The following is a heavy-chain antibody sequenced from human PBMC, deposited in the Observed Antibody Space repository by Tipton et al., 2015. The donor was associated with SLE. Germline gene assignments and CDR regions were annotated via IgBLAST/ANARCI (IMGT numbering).Heavy chain of an antibody. CDR1: GFTFSNYA. V-gene: IGHV3-64*01. CDR3: ARGAPGSAAAERFDY. D-gene: IGHD6-13*01. CDR2: ISDNGGST. Sequence: SLRLSCVASGFTFSNYAMYWVRQAPGKGLEYVSGISDNGGSTEYANSVKGRFPISRDNSKNTLYLQMGRLRPEDMAVYYCARGAPGSAAAERFDYWGQGTLVTVSS. J-gene: IGHJ4*02.